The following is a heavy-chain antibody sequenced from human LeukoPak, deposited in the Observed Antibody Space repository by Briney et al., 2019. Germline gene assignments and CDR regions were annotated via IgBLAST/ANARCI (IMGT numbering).Heavy chain of an antibody. Sequence: ASVKVSCKASGYTFTGYHMHWVRQAPGQGLEWMGWINPNSGGTNYAQKFQGRVTMTRDTSISTAYMELSRLRSDDTAVYYCARDTLVGATDVDYWGQGTLVTVSS. CDR3: ARDTLVGATDVDY. D-gene: IGHD1-26*01. V-gene: IGHV1-2*02. CDR2: INPNSGGT. J-gene: IGHJ4*02. CDR1: GYTFTGYH.